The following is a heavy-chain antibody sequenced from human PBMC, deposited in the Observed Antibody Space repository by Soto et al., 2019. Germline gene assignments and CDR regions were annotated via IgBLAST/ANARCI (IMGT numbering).Heavy chain of an antibody. V-gene: IGHV2-5*02. D-gene: IGHD4-17*01. CDR3: PHRTTTVTWWFDP. CDR1: GFSLTTSGVG. J-gene: IGHJ5*02. CDR2: IHWDDDK. Sequence: QITLKESGPTLVKPTQTLTLTCTFSGFSLTTSGVGVGWIRQPPGKALEWLALIHWDDDKRYSPSLKSRLTITTHTSKTQLVLTMPNMDPADTPTYFCPHRTTTVTWWFDPWAQVTLVTVSS.